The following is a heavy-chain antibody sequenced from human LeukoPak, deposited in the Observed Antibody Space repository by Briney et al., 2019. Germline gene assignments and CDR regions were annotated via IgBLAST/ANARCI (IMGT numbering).Heavy chain of an antibody. CDR1: GFTFSSYG. V-gene: IGHV3-15*01. CDR2: IKSKTDGGTT. J-gene: IGHJ4*02. Sequence: GGSLRLSCAASGFTFSSYGMTWVRQAPGKGLEWVGRIKSKTDGGTTDYAAPVKGRFTISRDDSKNTLYLQMNSLKTEDTAVYYCTTTVHYYDSSGIDYWGQGTLVTVSS. CDR3: TTTVHYYDSSGIDY. D-gene: IGHD3-22*01.